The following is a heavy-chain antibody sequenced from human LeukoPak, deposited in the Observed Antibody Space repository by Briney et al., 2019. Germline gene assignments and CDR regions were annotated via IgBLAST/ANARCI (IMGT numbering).Heavy chain of an antibody. CDR2: IYSGGST. Sequence: GGSLRLSCAASGFTVSSNYMSWVRQAPGKGLEWVSVIYSGGSTYCADSVKGRFTISRHNSKNTLYLQMNSLRAEDTAVYYCARGSSSWNFDYWGQGTLVTVSS. CDR1: GFTVSSNY. V-gene: IGHV3-53*04. CDR3: ARGSSSWNFDY. D-gene: IGHD6-13*01. J-gene: IGHJ4*02.